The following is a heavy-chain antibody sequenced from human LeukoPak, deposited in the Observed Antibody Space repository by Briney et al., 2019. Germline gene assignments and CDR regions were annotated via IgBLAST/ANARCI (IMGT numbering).Heavy chain of an antibody. V-gene: IGHV3-74*01. CDR1: GFTFSNYW. D-gene: IGHD3-22*01. CDR2: LNTDGGNT. J-gene: IGHJ4*02. CDR3: EYDGTYHYNSSAYYTDY. Sequence: PGGSLSLSCTTSGFTFSNYWMHSVRLAPGKGLVCHSRLNTDGGNTNYADSVKGRFTISRDNTKNTLYLQIKRLRAEDTAVYYCEYDGTYHYNSSAYYTDYWGQGTLATVSS.